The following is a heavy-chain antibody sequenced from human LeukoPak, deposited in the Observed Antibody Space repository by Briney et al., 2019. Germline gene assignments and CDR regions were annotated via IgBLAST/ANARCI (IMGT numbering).Heavy chain of an antibody. V-gene: IGHV1-18*01. D-gene: IGHD1-26*01. CDR2: ISAYNGHT. CDR1: GYPFSSYG. J-gene: IGHJ4*02. CDR3: ASGAYYPFDF. Sequence: GASVKVSCKGSGYPFSSYGITWVRQAPGQGLEWVGWISAYNGHTRYGQNVQGRVTMTTETSTTTAYLELRNLTSDDTAVYFCASGAYYPFDFWGQGTLVTVSS.